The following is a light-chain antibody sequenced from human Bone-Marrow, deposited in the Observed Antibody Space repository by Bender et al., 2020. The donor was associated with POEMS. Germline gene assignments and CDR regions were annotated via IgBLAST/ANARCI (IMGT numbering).Light chain of an antibody. V-gene: IGLV2-14*01. Sequence: QSALTQPASVSGSPGQSITISCTGTTDDIGGYNYVSWYQQSPGEAPKLVLFEVNSRPSGVSNRFSGSKSGNTASLTISGLQAEDEADYYCCSYIGVSPVFGGGTKLTVL. J-gene: IGLJ2*01. CDR1: TDDIGGYNY. CDR3: CSYIGVSPV. CDR2: EVN.